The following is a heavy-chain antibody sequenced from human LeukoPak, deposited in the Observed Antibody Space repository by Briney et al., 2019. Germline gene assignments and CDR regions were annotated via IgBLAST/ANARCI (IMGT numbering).Heavy chain of an antibody. CDR3: AAASSSGWGRGDYFDC. J-gene: IGHJ4*02. Sequence: PSETLSLTCAVSGGSISRSNYWSWVRQPPGKGLEWIGEIYHIGSTNYNPSLKSRVTISVDKSKNQFSLNLSSVTAADTAVYYCAAASSSGWGRGDYFDCWGQGTLVTVSS. V-gene: IGHV4-4*02. D-gene: IGHD6-19*01. CDR2: IYHIGST. CDR1: GGSISRSNY.